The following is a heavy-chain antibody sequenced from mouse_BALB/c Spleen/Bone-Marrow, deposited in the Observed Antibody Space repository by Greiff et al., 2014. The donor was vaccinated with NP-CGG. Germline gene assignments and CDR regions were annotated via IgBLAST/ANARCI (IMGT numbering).Heavy chain of an antibody. CDR2: ISGYYGDA. Sequence: QVQLQQSGAELVRPGVSVKISCKGSGYTFTDYAIHWVKQSHAKSLEWIGLISGYYGDAIYNQKFKGKATMTFDKSSSTAYMDLARLTSEDSAIYYCARSGKVRNAMDYWGQGTPVTVSS. D-gene: IGHD2-14*01. CDR1: GYTFTDYA. CDR3: ARSGKVRNAMDY. J-gene: IGHJ4*01. V-gene: IGHV1S137*01.